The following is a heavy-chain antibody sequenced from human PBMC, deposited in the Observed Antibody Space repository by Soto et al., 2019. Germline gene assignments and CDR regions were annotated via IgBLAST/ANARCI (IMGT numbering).Heavy chain of an antibody. J-gene: IGHJ2*01. CDR1: GGSISSYY. Sequence: QVQLQESGPGLVKPSETLSLTCTVSGGSISSYYWNWIRQPPGKGLEWIGDIFYSGSTTYNPSLKSRVTLSLDTSKNQFSLKLTSVTAADTAVYFCARDSRAMRIFDLRGRGTLVTVSS. D-gene: IGHD2-2*01. V-gene: IGHV4-59*01. CDR2: IFYSGST. CDR3: ARDSRAMRIFDL.